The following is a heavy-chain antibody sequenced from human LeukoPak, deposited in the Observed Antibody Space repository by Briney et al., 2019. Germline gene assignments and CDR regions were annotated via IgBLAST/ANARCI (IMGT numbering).Heavy chain of an antibody. CDR2: IYHSGST. CDR1: GYSISSGYY. J-gene: IGHJ4*02. Sequence: PSETLSLTCTVSGYSISSGYYWGWIRQPPGKGLEWIGSIYHSGSTYYNPSLKSRVTISVDTSKNQFSLKLSSVTAADTAVYYRAREDIVATISHYDYWGQGTLVTVSS. CDR3: AREDIVATISHYDY. V-gene: IGHV4-38-2*02. D-gene: IGHD5-12*01.